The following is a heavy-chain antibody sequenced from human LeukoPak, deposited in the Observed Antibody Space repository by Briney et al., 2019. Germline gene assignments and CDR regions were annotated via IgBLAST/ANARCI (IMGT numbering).Heavy chain of an antibody. Sequence: PGGSLRLSCAASGFTFSSYAMSWVRQAPGKGLEWVSAISGSGGSTYYADSVKGRFTISRDNSKNTLYLQMNSLRAEDTAVYYCAKDPDHESSYSPSFPAFDYWGQGTLVTVSS. V-gene: IGHV3-23*01. CDR3: AKDPDHESSYSPSFPAFDY. J-gene: IGHJ4*02. D-gene: IGHD5-18*01. CDR2: ISGSGGST. CDR1: GFTFSSYA.